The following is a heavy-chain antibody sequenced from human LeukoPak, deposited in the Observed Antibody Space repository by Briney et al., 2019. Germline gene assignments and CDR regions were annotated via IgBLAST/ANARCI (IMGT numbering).Heavy chain of an antibody. V-gene: IGHV3-23*01. J-gene: IGHJ3*02. D-gene: IGHD3-10*01. Sequence: GGSLRLSCAASGFTFSNYAMSWVRQAPGKGLEWVSGISASGGSTSYADSVRGRFTISRDNSKDTLYLQMSSLRAEDTAVYYCAKDRAYYYTSGNSYGAFDIWGQGTMVTVSS. CDR3: AKDRAYYYTSGNSYGAFDI. CDR2: ISASGGST. CDR1: GFTFSNYA.